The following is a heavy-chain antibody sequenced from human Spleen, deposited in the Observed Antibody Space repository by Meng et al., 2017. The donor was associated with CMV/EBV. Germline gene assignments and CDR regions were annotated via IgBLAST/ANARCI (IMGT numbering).Heavy chain of an antibody. V-gene: IGHV1-2*02. Sequence: ASVKVSCKASGYTFTGHYMHWARQAPGQGLEWMGWINPNSGGTNYAQKFQGRVTMTRDTSISTAYMELRRLRSDDTAVYYCARGRIAAAGTFYYFDYWGQGTLVTVSS. CDR1: GYTFTGHY. CDR2: INPNSGGT. D-gene: IGHD6-13*01. J-gene: IGHJ4*02. CDR3: ARGRIAAAGTFYYFDY.